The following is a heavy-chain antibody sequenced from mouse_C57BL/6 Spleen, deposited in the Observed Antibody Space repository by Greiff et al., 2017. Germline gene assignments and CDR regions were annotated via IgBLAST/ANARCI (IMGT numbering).Heavy chain of an antibody. D-gene: IGHD1-1*01. Sequence: VQLKQSGAELVRPGASVKLSCTASGFNIKDYYMHWVKQRPEQGLEWIGRIDPEDGDTEYAPKFQGKATMTADTSSNTAYLQLSSLTSEDTAVYYCTTVTTLVADYYAMDYWGQGTSVTVSS. J-gene: IGHJ4*01. CDR2: IDPEDGDT. CDR1: GFNIKDYY. CDR3: TTVTTLVADYYAMDY. V-gene: IGHV14-1*01.